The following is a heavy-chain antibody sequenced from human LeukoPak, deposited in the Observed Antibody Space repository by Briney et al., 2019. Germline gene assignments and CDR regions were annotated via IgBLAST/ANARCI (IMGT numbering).Heavy chain of an antibody. J-gene: IGHJ1*01. CDR3: ARGPYSSSWAEYFQH. V-gene: IGHV1-2*06. CDR2: INPNSGGT. Sequence: ASVKVSCKASGYTFTGYYMHWVRQAPGQGLVWMGRINPNSGGTNYAQKFQGRVTMTRDTSISTAYMELSRLRSDDTAVYYCARGPYSSSWAEYFQHWGQGTLVTVSS. CDR1: GYTFTGYY. D-gene: IGHD6-13*01.